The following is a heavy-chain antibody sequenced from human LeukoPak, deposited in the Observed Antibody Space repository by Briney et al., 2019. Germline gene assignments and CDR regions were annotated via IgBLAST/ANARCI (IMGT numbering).Heavy chain of an antibody. D-gene: IGHD3-3*01. CDR1: GFTLDSFW. CDR2: IKQDGSER. J-gene: IGHJ4*02. Sequence: GGSLRLSCAASGFTLDSFWMNWVRQAPGKGLEWVANIKQDGSERFYADPVKGRFTISRDNAKNSLYLQMNSLRAEDTAVYYCARDRNTDFWSGYYTNYCDYWGQGTLVTVSS. V-gene: IGHV3-7*01. CDR3: ARDRNTDFWSGYYTNYCDY.